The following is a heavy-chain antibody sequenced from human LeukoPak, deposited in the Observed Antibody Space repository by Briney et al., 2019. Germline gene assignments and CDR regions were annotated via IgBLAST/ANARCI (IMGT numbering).Heavy chain of an antibody. CDR3: AKSLYGGCDY. J-gene: IGHJ4*02. CDR2: VNGNGGST. CDR1: GFSFSTYA. D-gene: IGHD3-16*02. V-gene: IGHV3-23*01. Sequence: GGSLRLSCAASGFSFSTYAMNWVRQAPGKGLEWVSGVNGNGGSTSYADSVKGRFTIFRDNSKNTVYLRMNSLRVEDTAVYYCAKSLYGGCDYWGQGTVVTVSS.